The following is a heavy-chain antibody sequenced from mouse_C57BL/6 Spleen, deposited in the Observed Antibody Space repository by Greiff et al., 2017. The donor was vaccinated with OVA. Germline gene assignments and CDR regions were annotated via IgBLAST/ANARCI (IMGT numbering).Heavy chain of an antibody. Sequence: VQLKESGPGLVKPSQSLSLTCSVTGYSITSGYYWNWIRQFPGNKLEWMGYISYDGSNNYNPSLKNRISITRDTSKNQFFLKLNSVTTEDTATYYCAGSSPYYAMDYWGQGTSVTVSS. CDR1: GYSITSGYY. D-gene: IGHD1-1*01. V-gene: IGHV3-6*01. CDR2: ISYDGSN. CDR3: AGSSPYYAMDY. J-gene: IGHJ4*01.